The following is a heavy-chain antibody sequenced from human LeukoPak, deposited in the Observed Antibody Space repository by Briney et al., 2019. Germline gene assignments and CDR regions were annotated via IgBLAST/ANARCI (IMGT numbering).Heavy chain of an antibody. D-gene: IGHD3-3*01. J-gene: IGHJ3*02. CDR1: GFTFSSYS. V-gene: IGHV3-21*01. Sequence: GGSLRLSCAASGFTFSSYSMNWVRQAPGKGLEWVSFISTSSSYIYYADSVKGRFTISRDNAKKSLYLQMNSLRAEDTAVYYCAREGSYDFWSGYDAHAFDIWGQGAMVTVSS. CDR3: AREGSYDFWSGYDAHAFDI. CDR2: ISTSSSYI.